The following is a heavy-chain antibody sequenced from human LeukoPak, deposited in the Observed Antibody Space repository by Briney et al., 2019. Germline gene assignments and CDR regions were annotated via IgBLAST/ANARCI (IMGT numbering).Heavy chain of an antibody. V-gene: IGHV4-30-2*01. Sequence: SQTLSLTCTVSGGSISSGGYYWSWIRQPPGKGLEWIGYIYHSGSTYYNPSLKSRVTISVDRSKNQFSLKLSSVTAADTAVYYCARFGSGWYYFDHWGQGTLVTVSS. CDR3: ARFGSGWYYFDH. J-gene: IGHJ4*02. D-gene: IGHD6-19*01. CDR2: IYHSGST. CDR1: GGSISSGGYY.